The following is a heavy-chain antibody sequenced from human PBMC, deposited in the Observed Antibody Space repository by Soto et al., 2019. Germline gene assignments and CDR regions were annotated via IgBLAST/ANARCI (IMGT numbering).Heavy chain of an antibody. Sequence: QITLKESGPTLVKPTQTLTLTCTFSGFSLSTSGVGVGWIRQPPGKALEWLALIYWYDDKRYSPSLKSRLTHTKYTPKTQVVLTMTNRDHVDTATYYCSHMTAYYDIFNGYYDLDYWGQGTLVTVSS. CDR3: SHMTAYYDIFNGYYDLDY. CDR1: GFSLSTSGVG. D-gene: IGHD3-9*01. V-gene: IGHV2-5*01. J-gene: IGHJ4*02. CDR2: IYWYDDK.